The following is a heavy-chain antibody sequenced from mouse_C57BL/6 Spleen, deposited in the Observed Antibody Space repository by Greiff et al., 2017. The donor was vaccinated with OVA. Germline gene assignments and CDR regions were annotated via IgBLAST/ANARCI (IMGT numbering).Heavy chain of an antibody. CDR3: ARGSTMVTTGGNYAMDY. CDR2: INPSSGYT. V-gene: IGHV1-7*01. D-gene: IGHD2-2*01. CDR1: GYTFTSYW. Sequence: QVHVKQSGAELAKPGASVKLSCKASGYTFTSYWMHWVKQRPGQGLEWIGYINPSSGYTKYNQKFKDKATLTADKSSSTAYMQLSSLTYEDSAVYYCARGSTMVTTGGNYAMDYWGQGTSVTVSS. J-gene: IGHJ4*01.